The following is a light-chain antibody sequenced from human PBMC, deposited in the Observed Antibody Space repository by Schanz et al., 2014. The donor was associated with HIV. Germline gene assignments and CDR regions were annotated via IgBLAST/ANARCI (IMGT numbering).Light chain of an antibody. Sequence: QSALTQPVSVSGSPGQAITISCTGTSSDVGSSNLVSWYQQLPGSAPKLMIYEVSKRPSGVSNRFSGSKSGNTASLTVSGLQAEDEADYYCSSYAGSNVVFGGGTKLTVL. CDR2: EVS. J-gene: IGLJ2*01. V-gene: IGLV2-14*02. CDR1: SSDVGSSNL. CDR3: SSYAGSNVV.